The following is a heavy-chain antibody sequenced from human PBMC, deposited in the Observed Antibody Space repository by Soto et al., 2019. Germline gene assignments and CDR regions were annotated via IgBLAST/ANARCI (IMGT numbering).Heavy chain of an antibody. Sequence: SETLSLTCTVSGGSVSSSSYYWGWVRQPPGKGLEWIGNIYYSGNTNYNPSLKSRITISIDTSKNQFSLKLTSVTAADTAVYYCASLHGARFDPWGQGTLVTVSS. D-gene: IGHD4-17*01. J-gene: IGHJ5*02. V-gene: IGHV4-39*01. CDR2: IYYSGNT. CDR1: GGSVSSSSYY. CDR3: ASLHGARFDP.